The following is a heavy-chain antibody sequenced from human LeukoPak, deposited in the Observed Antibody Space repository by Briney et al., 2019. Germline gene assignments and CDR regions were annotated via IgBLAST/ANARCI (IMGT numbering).Heavy chain of an antibody. D-gene: IGHD5-18*01. J-gene: IGHJ3*02. Sequence: SETLSLTCAVYSGSFSGYYWSWIRQPPGKGLEWIGEINHSGSTNYNPSLKSRVTISVDTSKNQFSLKLSSVTAADTAVYYCARLSVLDIQLTFDIWGQGTMVTVSS. V-gene: IGHV4-34*01. CDR3: ARLSVLDIQLTFDI. CDR2: INHSGST. CDR1: SGSFSGYY.